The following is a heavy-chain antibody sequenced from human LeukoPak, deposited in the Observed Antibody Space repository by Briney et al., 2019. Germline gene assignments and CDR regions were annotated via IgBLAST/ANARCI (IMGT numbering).Heavy chain of an antibody. Sequence: SETLSLTCTVSGGSISSGSYYWTWIRQPAGKGLEWIGRIYTSGSTNYNPSLKSRVTISVDTSKNQFSLKLSSVTAADTAVYYCANLRFLEYFDLWGRGTLVTVSS. CDR1: GGSISSGSYY. CDR3: ANLRFLEYFDL. V-gene: IGHV4-61*02. CDR2: IYTSGST. D-gene: IGHD3-3*01. J-gene: IGHJ2*01.